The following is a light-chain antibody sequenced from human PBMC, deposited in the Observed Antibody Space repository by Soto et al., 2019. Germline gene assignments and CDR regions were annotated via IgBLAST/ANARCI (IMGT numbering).Light chain of an antibody. V-gene: IGKV3-11*01. CDR2: DAS. J-gene: IGKJ2*01. Sequence: EIVLTQSPATLSLSPGERATLSCRASQSVDSFLAWYQQKPGQAPRLLIYDASNRATGIPARFSGSGSGTDFTLTISSLEPEDFALYYCQQRGNWPPFTFGQGTKLE. CDR3: QQRGNWPPFT. CDR1: QSVDSF.